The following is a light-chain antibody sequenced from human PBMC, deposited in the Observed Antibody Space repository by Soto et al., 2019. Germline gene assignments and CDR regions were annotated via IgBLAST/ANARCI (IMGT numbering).Light chain of an antibody. CDR3: QYYGSSPTT. Sequence: EIVLTQSPGTLSLSPGERATLSCRASQGVTSSYLGWYQQRPGQAPRLLIYRASSRATGIPDRVGGSGSGTDSTVTISRLEPEDFAVYYCQYYGSSPTTFGQATKVDI. J-gene: IGKJ1*01. CDR2: RAS. V-gene: IGKV3-20*01. CDR1: QGVTSSY.